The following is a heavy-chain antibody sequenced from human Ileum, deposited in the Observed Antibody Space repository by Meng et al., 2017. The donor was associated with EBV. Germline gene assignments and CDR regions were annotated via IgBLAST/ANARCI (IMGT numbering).Heavy chain of an antibody. J-gene: IGHJ5*02. V-gene: IGHV1-18*01. CDR2: ISAYNGNT. Sequence: QVQLVQAGAEVKKLXXXXKXSXKAXGYTFTSYGISWVRQAPGQGLEWMGWISAYNGNTNYAQKLQGRVTMTTDTSTSTAYMELRSLRSDDTAVYYCARARLGGYCSSTSCADNWFDPWGQGTLGTVSS. CDR3: ARARLGGYCSSTSCADNWFDP. CDR1: GYTFTSYG. D-gene: IGHD2-2*01.